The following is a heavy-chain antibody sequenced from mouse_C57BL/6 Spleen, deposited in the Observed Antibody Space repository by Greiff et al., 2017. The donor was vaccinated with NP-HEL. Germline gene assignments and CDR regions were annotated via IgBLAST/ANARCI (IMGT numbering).Heavy chain of an antibody. J-gene: IGHJ4*01. CDR3: ARQGRLYYDYDDYAMDY. Sequence: EVKVVESGGGLVKPGGSLKLSCAASGFTFSSYTMSWVRQTPEKRLEWVATISGGGGNTYYPDSVKGRFTISRDNAKNTPYLQLSSLRSEDTALYYWARQGRLYYDYDDYAMDYWGQGTSVTVSS. CDR1: GFTFSSYT. V-gene: IGHV5-9*01. CDR2: ISGGGGNT. D-gene: IGHD2-4*01.